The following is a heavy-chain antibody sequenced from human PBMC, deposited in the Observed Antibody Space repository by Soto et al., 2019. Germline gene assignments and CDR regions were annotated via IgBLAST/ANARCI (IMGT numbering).Heavy chain of an antibody. D-gene: IGHD3-22*01. Sequence: QVQLVQSGAEVKKPGASVKVSCKASGYTFTSYGISWVRQAPGQGLEWMGWISAYNGNTNYAQKLQGRVTMTTDTSTSKAYMELRSLRSDDTAVYYCARPYKVFYYDSSGYLDYWGQGTLVTVSS. CDR1: GYTFTSYG. CDR2: ISAYNGNT. V-gene: IGHV1-18*01. CDR3: ARPYKVFYYDSSGYLDY. J-gene: IGHJ4*02.